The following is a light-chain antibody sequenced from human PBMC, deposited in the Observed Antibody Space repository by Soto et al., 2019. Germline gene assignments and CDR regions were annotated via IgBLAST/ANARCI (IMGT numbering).Light chain of an antibody. CDR2: IND. V-gene: IGLV1-44*01. CDR1: SSNIGDNP. J-gene: IGLJ1*01. CDR3: AAWDDSLNAL. Sequence: QAVVTQPPSASGTPGQTVTISCSGSSSNIGDNPVNWYQQLPGAAPKLLIYINDQRPSGVPDRFSGSKSGTSASLAISGLQPEDEADYYCAAWDDSLNALFGTGTQLTVL.